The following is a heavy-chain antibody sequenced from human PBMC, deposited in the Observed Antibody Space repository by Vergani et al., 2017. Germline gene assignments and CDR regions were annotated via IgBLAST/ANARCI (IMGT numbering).Heavy chain of an antibody. D-gene: IGHD3-22*01. Sequence: VQLVQSGAEVKKPGESLKISCQISGYSFTNYWIGWVRQMPGEGLEWMGIIHPADSDTRYSPSFQGQVTISVDKSISTAYLQRSSLRASDSAMYYCARLYGRDSSGSKYFDYWGQGTLVTVSS. J-gene: IGHJ4*02. V-gene: IGHV5-51*01. CDR2: IHPADSDT. CDR3: ARLYGRDSSGSKYFDY. CDR1: GYSFTNYW.